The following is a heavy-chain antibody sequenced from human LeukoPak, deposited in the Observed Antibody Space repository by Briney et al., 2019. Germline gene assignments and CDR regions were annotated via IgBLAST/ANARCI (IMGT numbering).Heavy chain of an antibody. D-gene: IGHD3-10*01. CDR1: GFTFSSYS. V-gene: IGHV3-23*01. Sequence: PGGSLRLSCTASGFTFSSYSMNWVRQAPGKGLEWVSAISGSGGSTYYADSVKGRFTISRDNSKNTLYLQMNSLRAEDTAVYYCAKVSGYRLFDYFDYWGQGTLVTVSS. CDR3: AKVSGYRLFDYFDY. J-gene: IGHJ4*02. CDR2: ISGSGGST.